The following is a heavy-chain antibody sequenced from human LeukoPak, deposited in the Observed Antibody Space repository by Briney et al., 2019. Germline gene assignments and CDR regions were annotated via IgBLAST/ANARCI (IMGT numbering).Heavy chain of an antibody. CDR3: AELGITMIGGV. Sequence: PGGSLRLSCAASGFTFSSYEMNWVRQAPGKGLEWVSYISSSGSTIYYADSVKGRFTISRNNAKNSLYLQMNSLRAEDTAVYYCAELGITMIGGVWGKGTTVTISS. D-gene: IGHD3-10*02. V-gene: IGHV3-48*03. J-gene: IGHJ6*04. CDR1: GFTFSSYE. CDR2: ISSSGSTI.